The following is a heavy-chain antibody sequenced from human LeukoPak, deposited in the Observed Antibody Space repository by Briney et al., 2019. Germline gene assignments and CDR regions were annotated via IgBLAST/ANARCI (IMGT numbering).Heavy chain of an antibody. CDR3: ARSGYSGYEYYYYYMDV. CDR2: IIPIFGTA. Sequence: SVKVSCKASGGTFSSYAISWVRQAPGQGLEWMGGIIPIFGTANYAQKFQGRVTITTDESTSTAYMELSSPRSEDTAVYYCARSGYSGYEYYYYYMDVWGKGTTVTVSS. V-gene: IGHV1-69*05. CDR1: GGTFSSYA. J-gene: IGHJ6*03. D-gene: IGHD5-12*01.